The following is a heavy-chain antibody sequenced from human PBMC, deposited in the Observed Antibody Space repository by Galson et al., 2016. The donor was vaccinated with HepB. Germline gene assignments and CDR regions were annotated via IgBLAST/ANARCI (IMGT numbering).Heavy chain of an antibody. D-gene: IGHD6-13*01. V-gene: IGHV3-30*09. CDR2: ISYDGSNR. Sequence: SLRLSCAASGFTLNNYALNWVRQAPGKGLEWVALISYDGSNRYYGDPVRGRFASSRDTSKNTVYLQMDRLTTDDTAVYYCARDPRAGAPDYFDYWGQGTLVTVSS. CDR3: ARDPRAGAPDYFDY. CDR1: GFTLNNYA. J-gene: IGHJ4*02.